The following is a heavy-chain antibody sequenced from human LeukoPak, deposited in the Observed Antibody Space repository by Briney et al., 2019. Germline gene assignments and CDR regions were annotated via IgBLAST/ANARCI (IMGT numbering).Heavy chain of an antibody. CDR2: IIPIFGTA. CDR3: ARVGLLYCSSTSCENYYYYYGMDV. D-gene: IGHD2-2*01. CDR1: GGTFSSYA. V-gene: IGHV1-69*13. J-gene: IGHJ6*02. Sequence: SVKVSCKASGGTFSSYAISWVRQAPGQGLEWMGGIIPIFGTANYAQKFQGRVTITADESTSTAYMELSSLRSEDTAVYYCARVGLLYCSSTSCENYYYYYGMDVWGQGTTVTVSS.